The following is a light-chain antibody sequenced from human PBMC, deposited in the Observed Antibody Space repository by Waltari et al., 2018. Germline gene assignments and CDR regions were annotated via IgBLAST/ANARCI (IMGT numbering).Light chain of an antibody. CDR2: DVR. CDR3: SSYTSSSAVLI. J-gene: IGLJ2*01. Sequence: QSALTQPASVSGSPGQSITISCAGTNSDVGDFDYVSWYQQHPGKAPKLIIYDVRRRPAGVAARVAGSKSGNKASVTISGLRAEDEADSYCSSYTSSSAVLIFGGGTKVTVL. CDR1: NSDVGDFDY. V-gene: IGLV2-14*03.